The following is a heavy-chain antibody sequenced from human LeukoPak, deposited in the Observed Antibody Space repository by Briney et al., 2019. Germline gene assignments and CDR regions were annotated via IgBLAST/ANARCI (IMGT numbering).Heavy chain of an antibody. V-gene: IGHV3-33*01. D-gene: IGHD1-26*01. Sequence: PGRSLRLSCAASGFTFSSYGMHWVRQAPGKGLEWVAVIWYDGSNKYYADSVEGRFTISRDNSKNTLHLQMNSLTAEDTAVYYCARDRRIVGGFDYWGQGTLVTVSS. CDR2: IWYDGSNK. CDR3: ARDRRIVGGFDY. CDR1: GFTFSSYG. J-gene: IGHJ4*02.